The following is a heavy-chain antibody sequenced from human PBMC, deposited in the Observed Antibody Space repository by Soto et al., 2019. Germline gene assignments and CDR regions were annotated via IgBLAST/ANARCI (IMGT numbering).Heavy chain of an antibody. CDR2: IWYDGSNK. V-gene: IGHV3-33*01. CDR1: GFTFSSYG. CDR3: ASFADNNFQH. Sequence: QVQLVESGGGVVQPGRSLRLSCAASGFTFSSYGMHWVRQAPGKGLEWVAVIWYDGSNKYYADSVKGRFTISRDNSKNTLYLQMKSLRAEDTAVYYCASFADNNFQHWGQGTLVTVSS. J-gene: IGHJ1*01. D-gene: IGHD1-1*01.